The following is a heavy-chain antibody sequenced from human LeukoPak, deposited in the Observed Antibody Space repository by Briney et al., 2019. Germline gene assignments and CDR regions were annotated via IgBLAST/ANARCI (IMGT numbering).Heavy chain of an antibody. CDR1: GYTFTGYY. D-gene: IGHD6-19*01. V-gene: IGHV1-2*02. J-gene: IGHJ4*02. Sequence: GASVKVSCKASGYTFTGYYMHWVRQAPGQGLEWMGWINPNSGGTNYAQKFQGRVTMTRDMSTSTVYMELSSLRSEDTAVYYCARDDEQWLARYWGQGTLVTVSS. CDR2: INPNSGGT. CDR3: ARDDEQWLARY.